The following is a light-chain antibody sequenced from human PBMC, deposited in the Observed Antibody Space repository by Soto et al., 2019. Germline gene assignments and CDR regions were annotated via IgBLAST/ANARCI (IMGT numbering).Light chain of an antibody. CDR2: GAS. J-gene: IGKJ1*01. Sequence: EIVLTQSPGTLSLSPGERATLSCRASQTVSSNYLAWYQQKPGQAPRLLIYGASSRATGIPDRFSGSGSGTDFTLTISRLEPEDFAMYYCQQYGSSLQTCGQGTKVEIK. CDR3: QQYGSSLQT. V-gene: IGKV3-20*01. CDR1: QTVSSNY.